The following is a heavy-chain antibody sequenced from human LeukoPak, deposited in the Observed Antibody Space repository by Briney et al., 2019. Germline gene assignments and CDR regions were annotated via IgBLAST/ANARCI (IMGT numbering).Heavy chain of an antibody. J-gene: IGHJ3*02. CDR2: ISSSGSTI. CDR3: ARMLYAFDI. V-gene: IGHV3-48*03. Sequence: PGGSLRLSCAASGFTFSSYEMNWVRQAPGKGLEWVSYISSSGSTIYYADSVKGRFTISRDNAKNSLYLQMNSLRAEDTAVYYRARMLYAFDIWGQGTMVTVSS. D-gene: IGHD2-8*01. CDR1: GFTFSSYE.